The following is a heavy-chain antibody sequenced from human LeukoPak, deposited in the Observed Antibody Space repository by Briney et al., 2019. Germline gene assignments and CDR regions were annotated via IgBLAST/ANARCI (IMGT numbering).Heavy chain of an antibody. CDR1: GGSISSYY. V-gene: IGHV4-59*08. J-gene: IGHJ5*02. Sequence: SETLSLTCTVSGGSISSYYWSWIRQPPGKGLEWIGYIYYSGSTNYNPSLKSRVTISVDTSKNQFSLKLSSVTAADTAVYYCASLSSAHWWCDPWAREPRSP. CDR2: IYYSGST. CDR3: ASLSSAHWWCDP. D-gene: IGHD3-22*01.